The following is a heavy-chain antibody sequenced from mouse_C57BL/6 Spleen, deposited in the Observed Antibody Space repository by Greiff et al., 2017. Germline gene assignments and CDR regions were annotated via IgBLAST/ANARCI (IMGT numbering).Heavy chain of an antibody. CDR3: TRCDYGSWFAY. D-gene: IGHD2-4*01. J-gene: IGHJ3*01. V-gene: IGHV1-15*01. CDR1: GYTFTDYE. CDR2: IDPETGGT. Sequence: VQLQQSGAELVRPGASVTLSCKASGYTFTDYEMHWVKQTPVHGLEWIGAIDPETGGTAYNQKFKGKAILTADKSSSTAYMELRSLTSEDSAVYYCTRCDYGSWFAYWGQGTLVTVSA.